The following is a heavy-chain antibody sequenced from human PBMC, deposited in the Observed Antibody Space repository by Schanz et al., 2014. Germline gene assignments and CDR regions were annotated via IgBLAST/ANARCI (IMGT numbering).Heavy chain of an antibody. CDR3: VRVAFADPRLYRGMDRDIDY. CDR2: ISTSGTYM. D-gene: IGHD5-18*01. CDR1: GFAFSSFA. Sequence: VHLLESGGGLVKPGGSLRLSCVASGFAFSSFAMTWVRQAPGRGLEWLSSISTSGTYMYIADSLKGRLTISRDDAKKSMYLQRNNLRAEDTAVYYCVRVAFADPRLYRGMDRDIDYWGHGTLVTVSS. J-gene: IGHJ4*01. V-gene: IGHV3-21*01.